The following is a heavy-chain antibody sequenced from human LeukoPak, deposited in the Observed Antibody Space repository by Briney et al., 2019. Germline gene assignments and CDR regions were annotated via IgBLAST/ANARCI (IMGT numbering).Heavy chain of an antibody. Sequence: GGSLRLSCAASGFTFSSYGMHWVRQAPGKGLEWVAVISYDGSNKYYADSVKGRFTISRDNSKNTLYLQMNSLRAEDTAVYYCAKDNRPTGAYFDYWGQGTLVTVSS. CDR1: GFTFSSYG. CDR2: ISYDGSNK. V-gene: IGHV3-30*18. D-gene: IGHD1-14*01. CDR3: AKDNRPTGAYFDY. J-gene: IGHJ4*02.